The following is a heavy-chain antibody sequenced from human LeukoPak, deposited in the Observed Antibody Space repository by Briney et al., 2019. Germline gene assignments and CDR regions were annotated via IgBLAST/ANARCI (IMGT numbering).Heavy chain of an antibody. V-gene: IGHV3-30-3*01. D-gene: IGHD1-26*01. J-gene: IGHJ4*02. CDR1: GFSLSSYA. CDR3: VRIVGHTTTDF. Sequence: PGGSLRLSCEASGFSLSSYAFHWVRQAPGKGLEWVPFVSFDGRNKNYADSVRGRFTISRDNSKNTLYLQMNSVTYEDTAVYFCVRIVGHTTTDFWGQGTIVTVSS. CDR2: VSFDGRNK.